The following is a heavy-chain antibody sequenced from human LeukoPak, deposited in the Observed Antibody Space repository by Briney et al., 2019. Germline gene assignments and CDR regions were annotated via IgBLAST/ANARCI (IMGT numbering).Heavy chain of an antibody. CDR1: GFTFSSYA. V-gene: IGHV3-7*01. J-gene: IGHJ3*02. CDR3: ATYSGPDKWDASDM. Sequence: GGSLRLSCAASGFTFSSYAMTWVRQAPGKGLEGVDTIRVDGSVEYPVNSMKGRFTISRDNAQNSLHLQMNSLRVEDTAVYYCATYSGPDKWDASDMWGQGTLVTVSP. CDR2: IRVDGSVE. D-gene: IGHD1-26*01.